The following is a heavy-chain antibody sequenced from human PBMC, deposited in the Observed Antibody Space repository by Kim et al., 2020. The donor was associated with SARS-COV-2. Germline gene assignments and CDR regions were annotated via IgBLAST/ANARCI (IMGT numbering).Heavy chain of an antibody. J-gene: IGHJ3*02. CDR1: GFTLGIYS. CDR3: VRENHWAFDI. Sequence: GGSLRLSCVTSGFTLGIYSMSWVRQSPGKGLEWVSHISGSGTIKMHADSVRGRFTISRDNAKDSLFLQMNGLRAEDTAVYYCVRENHWAFDIWGQGTVVTVSS. CDR2: ISGSGTIK. V-gene: IGHV3-48*04.